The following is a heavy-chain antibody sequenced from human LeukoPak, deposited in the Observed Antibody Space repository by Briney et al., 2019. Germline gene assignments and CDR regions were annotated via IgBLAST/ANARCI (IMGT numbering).Heavy chain of an antibody. CDR3: ARRFYGRYDYYSMDV. CDR2: ISGSGSGGST. Sequence: GGSLRLSCAASGFTFSSSAMSWVRQAPGKGLEWVSSISGSGSGGSTYYADSVKGRFTISRDNSKNTLYLQMNSLRAEDTAVYYCARRFYGRYDYYSMDVWGKGTTVTVSS. V-gene: IGHV3-23*01. J-gene: IGHJ6*03. D-gene: IGHD4-17*01. CDR1: GFTFSSSA.